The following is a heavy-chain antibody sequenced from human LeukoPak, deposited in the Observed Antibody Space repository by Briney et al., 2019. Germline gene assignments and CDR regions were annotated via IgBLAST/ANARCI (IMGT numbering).Heavy chain of an antibody. V-gene: IGHV5-51*01. CDR2: IYPGDSDT. CDR3: AREELGYYDSSGFKSSPADAFDI. J-gene: IGHJ3*02. CDR1: GYSFTSYW. D-gene: IGHD3-22*01. Sequence: GESLKISCKGSGYSFTSYWIGWVRQMPGKGLEWMGIIYPGDSDTRYSPSFQGQVPISADKSISTAYLQWSSLKASDTAMYYCAREELGYYDSSGFKSSPADAFDIWGQGTMVTVSS.